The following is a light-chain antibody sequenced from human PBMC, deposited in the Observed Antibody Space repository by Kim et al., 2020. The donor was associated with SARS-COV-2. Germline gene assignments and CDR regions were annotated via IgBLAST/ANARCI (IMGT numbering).Light chain of an antibody. CDR1: NIGSNH. Sequence: PGAPARNPRGGDNIGSNHVHGYRQQPGKAPVLVIYYTTDRPAGIPDRCAGAHAGTTATLTSSRVEAGDEADYYCQVWDSTYYFYVVFGGGTQLTV. CDR3: QVWDSTYYFYVV. V-gene: IGLV3-21*01. J-gene: IGLJ2*01. CDR2: YTT.